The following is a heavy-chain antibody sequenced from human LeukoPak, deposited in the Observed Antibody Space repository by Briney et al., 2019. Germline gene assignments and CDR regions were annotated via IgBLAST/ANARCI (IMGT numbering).Heavy chain of an antibody. Sequence: ASVKVSCKASGYTFTSYYMHWVRQAPGQGLEWMGWINPNSGGTNYAQKFQGRVTMTRDTSISTAYMELRRLRSDDTAVYYCARSCSSTSCYVWWFDPWGQGTLVTVSS. D-gene: IGHD2-2*01. CDR2: INPNSGGT. V-gene: IGHV1-2*02. J-gene: IGHJ5*02. CDR1: GYTFTSYY. CDR3: ARSCSSTSCYVWWFDP.